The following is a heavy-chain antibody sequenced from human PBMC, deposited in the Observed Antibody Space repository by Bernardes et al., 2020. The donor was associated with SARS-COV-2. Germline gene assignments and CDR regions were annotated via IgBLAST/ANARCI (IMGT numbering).Heavy chain of an antibody. V-gene: IGHV4-31*03. CDR3: ARGPPGPSDFDY. CDR1: GGSIRSGGYY. J-gene: IGHJ4*02. Sequence: SETLCLTCTVSGGSIRSGGYYWSWIRQHTGKGLEWIAYIYYSGSTYYNPSLKSRVTISVDTSKNQFSLKLSSVTAADTAVYYCARGPPGPSDFDYWGQGTLVTVSS. CDR2: IYYSGST. D-gene: IGHD2-2*01.